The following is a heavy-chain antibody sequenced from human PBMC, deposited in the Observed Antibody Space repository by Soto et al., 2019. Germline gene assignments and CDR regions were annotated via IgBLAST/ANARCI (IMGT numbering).Heavy chain of an antibody. J-gene: IGHJ6*02. D-gene: IGHD7-27*01. Sequence: PGESLKISCKGSGYSFSSYWIGWVRQMPGRGLEWMGITYPGDSDTRYSPSFQCQVTISADKSISTAYLQWSSLKASDSAMYYCVRTPNFSLGLYYSGMDVWGQGTTVTVSS. V-gene: IGHV5-51*01. CDR3: VRTPNFSLGLYYSGMDV. CDR1: GYSFSSYW. CDR2: TYPGDSDT.